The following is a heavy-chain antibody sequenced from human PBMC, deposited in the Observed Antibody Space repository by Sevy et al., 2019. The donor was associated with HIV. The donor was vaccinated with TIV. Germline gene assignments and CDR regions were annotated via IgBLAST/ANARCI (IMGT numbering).Heavy chain of an antibody. Sequence: ASVKVSCNVSGYTLTELSMHWVRQAPGKRLEWMGGFDPEDGETISAQKFQGRVTMTEDTSTDTACMELSSLRSEDTAVYYCATDRRYSSSWYPYGMDVWGQGTTVTVSS. CDR2: FDPEDGET. CDR3: ATDRRYSSSWYPYGMDV. D-gene: IGHD6-13*01. CDR1: GYTLTELS. J-gene: IGHJ6*02. V-gene: IGHV1-24*01.